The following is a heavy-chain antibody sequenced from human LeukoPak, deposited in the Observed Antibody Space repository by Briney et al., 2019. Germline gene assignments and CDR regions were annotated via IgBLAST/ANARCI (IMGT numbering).Heavy chain of an antibody. Sequence: ASVKVSCKASGYTFKSHGISWVRQAPGQGLEWMGWISAYNGNTNYAQKLQGRVTMTTDTSTSTAYMDLRSLRSDDTAVYYCARTSAGGPPDYWGQGTLVTASS. CDR2: ISAYNGNT. CDR1: GYTFKSHG. J-gene: IGHJ4*02. V-gene: IGHV1-18*01. D-gene: IGHD2-8*02. CDR3: ARTSAGGPPDY.